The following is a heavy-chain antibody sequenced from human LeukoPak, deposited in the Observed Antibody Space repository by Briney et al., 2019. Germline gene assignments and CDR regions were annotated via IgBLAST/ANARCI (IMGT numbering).Heavy chain of an antibody. CDR1: GYTFTSSD. CDR2: MNPNSGNT. Sequence: ASVKVSCKASGYTFTSSDINWVRQATGQGLEWMGWMNPNSGNTGYAQKFQGRVTMTRDTSISTAYMEVSSLRSDDTAVYYCARARYGDYRGNCFDPWGQGTLVTDSS. CDR3: ARARYGDYRGNCFDP. J-gene: IGHJ5*02. D-gene: IGHD4-17*01. V-gene: IGHV1-8*01.